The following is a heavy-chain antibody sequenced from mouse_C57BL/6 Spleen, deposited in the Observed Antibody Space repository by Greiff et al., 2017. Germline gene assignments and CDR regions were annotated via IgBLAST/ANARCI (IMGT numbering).Heavy chain of an antibody. V-gene: IGHV1-39*01. CDR1: GYSFTDYN. CDR2: INPNYGTT. D-gene: IGHD2-4*01. J-gene: IGHJ2*01. CDR3: ARGYDYLYYFDY. Sequence: VHVKQSGPELVKPGASVKISCKASGYSFTDYNMNWVKQSNGKSLEWIGVINPNYGTTSYNQKFKGKATLTVDQSSSTAYMQLNSLTSEDSAVYYCARGYDYLYYFDYWGQGTTLTVSS.